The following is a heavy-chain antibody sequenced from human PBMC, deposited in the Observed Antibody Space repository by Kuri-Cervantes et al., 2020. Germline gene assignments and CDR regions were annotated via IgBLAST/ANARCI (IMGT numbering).Heavy chain of an antibody. CDR3: ARDLSGSGWRGENFDH. V-gene: IGHV1-46*01. Sequence: ASVKVSCKASGYTFTSHYMHWVRQAPGQGLEWMGIINPSGGSTSYVQKFQGRVTMTRDTSSSTAYMELSSLRSDDTALYYCARDLSGSGWRGENFDHWGQGTLVTVSS. CDR1: GYTFTSHY. D-gene: IGHD6-19*01. J-gene: IGHJ4*02. CDR2: INPSGGST.